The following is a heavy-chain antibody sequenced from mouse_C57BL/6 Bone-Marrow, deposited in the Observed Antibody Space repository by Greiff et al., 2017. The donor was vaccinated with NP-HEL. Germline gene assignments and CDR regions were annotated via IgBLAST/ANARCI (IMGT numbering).Heavy chain of an antibody. CDR2: IYPGDGDT. CDR1: GYAFSSSW. D-gene: IGHD3-2*02. Sequence: QVQLQQSGPELVKPGASVKISCKASGYAFSSSWMNWVKQRPGKGLEWIGRIYPGDGDTNYNGKFKGKATLTADKSSSTAYMQLSSLTSEDSAVYFCARPPHSSGYYYYAMDYWGQGTSVTVSS. CDR3: ARPPHSSGYYYYAMDY. J-gene: IGHJ4*01. V-gene: IGHV1-82*01.